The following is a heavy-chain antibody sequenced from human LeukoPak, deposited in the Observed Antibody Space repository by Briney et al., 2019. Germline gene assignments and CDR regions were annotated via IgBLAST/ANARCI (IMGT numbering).Heavy chain of an antibody. CDR2: INHSGST. V-gene: IGHV4-39*07. D-gene: IGHD3-3*01. CDR1: GGSISSSSFY. Sequence: SETLSLTCTVSGGSISSSSFYWGWIRQPPGKGLEWIGEINHSGSTNYNPSLKSRVTISVDTPKNQFSLKLSSVTAADTAVYYCARRSGYSYFQHWGQGTLVTVS. CDR3: ARRSGYSYFQH. J-gene: IGHJ1*01.